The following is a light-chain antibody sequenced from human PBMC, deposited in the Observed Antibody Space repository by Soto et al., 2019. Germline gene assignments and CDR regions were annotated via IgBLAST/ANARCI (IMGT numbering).Light chain of an antibody. J-gene: IGKJ5*01. CDR1: QTISSY. Sequence: DIQMTQSPSSLSASVGDRVTITCRASQTISSYLNWYQHKPGKAPKLLIYAASSLQSGVPSRFSGSGSVTDFTLTISSLQPEDFATYYCQQSYSSLLTFGQGTRLEIK. CDR3: QQSYSSLLT. CDR2: AAS. V-gene: IGKV1-39*01.